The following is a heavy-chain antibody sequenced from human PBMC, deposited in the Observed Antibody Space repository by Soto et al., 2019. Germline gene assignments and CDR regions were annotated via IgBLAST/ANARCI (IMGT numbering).Heavy chain of an antibody. D-gene: IGHD2-2*01. CDR3: ARHVPLRAYQLLSGWFDP. Sequence: PSETLSLTCTVSGGSISSSSYYWGWIRRPPGKGLEWIGSIYYSGSTYYNPSLKSRVTISVDMSKNQFSLKLSSVAAADTAVYYCARHVPLRAYQLLSGWFDPWGQVTLVTVSS. CDR2: IYYSGST. V-gene: IGHV4-39*01. CDR1: GGSISSSSYY. J-gene: IGHJ5*02.